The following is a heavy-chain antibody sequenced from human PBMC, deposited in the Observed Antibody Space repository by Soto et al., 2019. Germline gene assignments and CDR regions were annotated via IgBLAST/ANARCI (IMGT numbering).Heavy chain of an antibody. Sequence: ASVKVSCKASGYTFTGYYMHWVRQAPGQGLDWMAWMNPNSGGTNYAQKFQGRVTMTRDTSISTAYMELSRLRSDDTAVYYCARDLSSYRLAAAGTALFNNWFDPWGQGTLVTVSS. CDR1: GYTFTGYY. CDR2: MNPNSGGT. CDR3: ARDLSSYRLAAAGTALFNNWFDP. D-gene: IGHD6-13*01. V-gene: IGHV1-2*02. J-gene: IGHJ5*02.